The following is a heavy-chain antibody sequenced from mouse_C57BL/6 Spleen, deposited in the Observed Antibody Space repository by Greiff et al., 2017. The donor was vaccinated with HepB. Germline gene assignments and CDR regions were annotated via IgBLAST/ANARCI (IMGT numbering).Heavy chain of an antibody. J-gene: IGHJ4*01. D-gene: IGHD2-1*01. CDR2: INYDGSST. CDR3: ARGYGNYPYAMDY. Sequence: EVKVVESEGGLVQPGSSMKLSCTASGFTFSDYYMAWVRQVPEKGLEWVANINYDGSSTYYLDSLKSRFIISRDNAKNILYLQMSSLKSEDTATYYCARGYGNYPYAMDYWGQGTSVTVSS. V-gene: IGHV5-16*01. CDR1: GFTFSDYY.